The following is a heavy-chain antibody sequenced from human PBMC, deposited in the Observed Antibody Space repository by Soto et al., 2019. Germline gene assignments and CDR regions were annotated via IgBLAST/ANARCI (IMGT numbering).Heavy chain of an antibody. V-gene: IGHV1-8*01. Sequence: ASVKVSCKASGYTFTSYDLNWVLQAPGQGLEWMGWMNPNSGDTGYAQKFQGRVSLTRDTSINTAYMELSSLRSDDTAVYYCARDYSGSGGGWFDPWGQGTLVTVSS. CDR3: ARDYSGSGGGWFDP. D-gene: IGHD3-10*01. J-gene: IGHJ5*02. CDR2: MNPNSGDT. CDR1: GYTFTSYD.